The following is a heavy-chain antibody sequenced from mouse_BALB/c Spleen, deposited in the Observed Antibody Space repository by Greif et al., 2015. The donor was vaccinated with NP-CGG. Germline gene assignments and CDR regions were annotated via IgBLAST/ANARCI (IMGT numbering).Heavy chain of an antibody. CDR3: TRRGNYGYDWFAY. J-gene: IGHJ3*01. V-gene: IGHV1-69*02. CDR1: GYTFTSYW. Sequence: QVQLKQSGAELVRPGASVKLSCKASGYTFTSYWINWVKQRPGQGLEWIGNIYPSDSYTNYNQKFKDKATLTVDKSSSTAYMQLSSPTSEDSAVYYCTRRGNYGYDWFAYWGQGTLVTVSA. CDR2: IYPSDSYT. D-gene: IGHD2-2*01.